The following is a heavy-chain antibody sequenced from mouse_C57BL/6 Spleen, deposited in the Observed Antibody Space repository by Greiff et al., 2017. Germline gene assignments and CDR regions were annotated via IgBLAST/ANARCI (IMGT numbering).Heavy chain of an antibody. CDR1: GYTFTSYW. D-gene: IGHD1-1*01. CDR2: IDPSDSYT. J-gene: IGHJ4*01. V-gene: IGHV1-50*01. CDR3: ARSYYYGSSSYYAMDY. Sequence: VQLQQPGAELVKPGASVKLSCKASGYTFTSYWMQWVKQRPGQGLEWIGEIDPSDSYTNYNQKFKGKATLTVDTSSSTAYMQLSSLTSDDSAVYYCARSYYYGSSSYYAMDYWGQGTSVTVSS.